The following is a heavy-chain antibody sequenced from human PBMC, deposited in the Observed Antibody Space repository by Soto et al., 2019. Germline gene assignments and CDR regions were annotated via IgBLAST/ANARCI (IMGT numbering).Heavy chain of an antibody. V-gene: IGHV4-31*03. CDR1: GGSISSGGYY. D-gene: IGHD3-10*01. J-gene: IGHJ4*02. CDR2: IYYSGST. Sequence: SETLSLTCNVSGGSISSGGYYWSWIRQHPGKGLEWIGYIYYSGSTYYNPSLKSRVTISVDTSKNQFSLKLSSVTAADTAVYYCARAGGSGSYYRIGYWGQGTLVTVSS. CDR3: ARAGGSGSYYRIGY.